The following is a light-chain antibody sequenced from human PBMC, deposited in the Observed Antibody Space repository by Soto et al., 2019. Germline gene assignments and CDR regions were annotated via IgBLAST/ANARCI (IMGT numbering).Light chain of an antibody. J-gene: IGKJ1*01. CDR3: QQYNSYSPA. CDR1: QSISSW. CDR2: DAS. Sequence: IHLTYTYSTLSASVGDRVTITCLASQSISSWLSWYQQKPGQAPKLLIYDASSLESGVPSRFSGSGSGTEFTLTISSLQPDDFATYYCQQYNSYSPAFGQGTKVDIK. V-gene: IGKV1-5*01.